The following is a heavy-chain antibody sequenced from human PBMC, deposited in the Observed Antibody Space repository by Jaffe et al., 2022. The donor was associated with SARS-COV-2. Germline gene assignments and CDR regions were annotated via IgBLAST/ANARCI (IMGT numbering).Heavy chain of an antibody. D-gene: IGHD4-17*01. CDR3: AKAKLTTVTTFFDY. CDR2: ISWNSGSI. Sequence: EVQLVESGGGLVQPGRSLRLSCAASGFTFDDYAMHWVRQAPGKGLEWVSGISWNSGSIGYADSVKGRFTISRDNAKNSLYLQMNSLRAEDTALYYCAKAKLTTVTTFFDYWGQGTLVTVSS. V-gene: IGHV3-9*01. J-gene: IGHJ4*02. CDR1: GFTFDDYA.